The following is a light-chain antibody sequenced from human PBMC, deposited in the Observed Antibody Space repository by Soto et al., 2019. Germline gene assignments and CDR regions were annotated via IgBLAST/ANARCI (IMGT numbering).Light chain of an antibody. CDR3: QQHNTYSAFT. V-gene: IGKV1-5*03. CDR2: KAS. CDR1: QSISSW. J-gene: IGKJ3*01. Sequence: DIQMTQSPSILSASVGDRVIITCRASQSISSWLAWYQQKPGKAPKLLIYKASNLGSGVPSRFSGSGSGTEFTLTISSLQPDDFATYYCQQHNTYSAFTFGPGTKVDIK.